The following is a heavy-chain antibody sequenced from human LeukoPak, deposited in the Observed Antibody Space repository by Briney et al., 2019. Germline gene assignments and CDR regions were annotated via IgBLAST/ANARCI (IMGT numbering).Heavy chain of an antibody. CDR1: GFTFSAYG. J-gene: IGHJ4*02. V-gene: IGHV3-30*18. D-gene: IGHD6-19*01. CDR2: ISYDGSNK. Sequence: GGSLRLSCAASGFTFSAYGMHWVRQAPGKGLEWVAVISYDGSNKDYADSVKGRFTISRDNSKNTLYLQMNSLRVEDTAVYYCAKGGIAVAGWGNYFEYWGQGTLVTVSS. CDR3: AKGGIAVAGWGNYFEY.